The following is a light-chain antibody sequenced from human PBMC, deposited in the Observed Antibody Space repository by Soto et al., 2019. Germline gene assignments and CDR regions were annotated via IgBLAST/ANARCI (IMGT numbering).Light chain of an antibody. J-gene: IGLJ2*01. CDR1: SSDVGGYNY. V-gene: IGLV2-14*01. CDR2: DVS. Sequence: QSVLTQPASVSGSPGQSITISCTGTSSDVGGYNYVSWYLQHPGKAPKLMIYDVSNRPSGVSNLFSGSKSGNTASLTISGLQAEDEADYYCSSYTSSSTVVFGGGTKLTVL. CDR3: SSYTSSSTVV.